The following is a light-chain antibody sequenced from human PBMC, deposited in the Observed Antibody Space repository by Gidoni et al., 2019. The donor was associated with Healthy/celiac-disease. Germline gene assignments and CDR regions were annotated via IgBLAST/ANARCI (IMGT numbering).Light chain of an antibody. CDR1: QSISSW. CDR3: QQYNSYPLT. V-gene: IGKV1-5*03. CDR2: KAS. J-gene: IGKJ4*01. Sequence: DIQMTQSPSTLSASVGDRVTITCRASQSISSWLAWYKQNPGKAPKLLIYKASSLESGVPSRFSGSGSGTEFTLTISSLQPDDFATYYCQQYNSYPLTFGGGTKVEIK.